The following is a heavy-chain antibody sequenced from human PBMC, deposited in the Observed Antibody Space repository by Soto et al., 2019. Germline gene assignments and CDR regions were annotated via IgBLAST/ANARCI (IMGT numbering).Heavy chain of an antibody. CDR1: GFTFSAYG. J-gene: IGHJ4*02. D-gene: IGHD3-22*01. CDR3: TKDSGYDSTD. CDR2: LSGDDGST. Sequence: EVQLLESGGGLVQPGGSLRISCAASGFTFSAYGMSWVRQAPGKGLEWISGLSGDDGSTKYADSVKGRFSISRDNSKNTLYLQMNSLRVDDTALYYCTKDSGYDSTDWGQGTLVTVSS. V-gene: IGHV3-23*01.